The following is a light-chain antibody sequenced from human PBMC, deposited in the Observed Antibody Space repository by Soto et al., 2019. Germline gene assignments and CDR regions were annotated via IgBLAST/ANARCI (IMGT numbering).Light chain of an antibody. J-gene: IGLJ1*01. CDR2: DDS. Sequence: SYELAQPPSVSVAPGQMATVTCGGNNIGIKSVHWYQQKPGQAPVLVVYDDSDRPSGIPERFSGSNSGNTATLTISRVEAGDEADYYCQVWDSDTDHLVFATGTKVTVL. CDR3: QVWDSDTDHLV. CDR1: NIGIKS. V-gene: IGLV3-21*02.